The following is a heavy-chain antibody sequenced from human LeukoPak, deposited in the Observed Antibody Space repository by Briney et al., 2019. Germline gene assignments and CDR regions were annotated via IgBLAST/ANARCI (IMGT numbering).Heavy chain of an antibody. CDR2: IYYSGST. CDR3: ARGHYGSSSGYYYYYMDV. Sequence: KTSETLSLTCTVSGGSISSSSYYWGWIRQPPGKGLEWIGSIYYSGSTNYNPSLKSRVTISVDTSKNQFSLKLSSVTAADTAVYYCARGHYGSSSGYYYYYMDVWGKGTTVTVSS. V-gene: IGHV4-39*07. D-gene: IGHD6-6*01. J-gene: IGHJ6*03. CDR1: GGSISSSSYY.